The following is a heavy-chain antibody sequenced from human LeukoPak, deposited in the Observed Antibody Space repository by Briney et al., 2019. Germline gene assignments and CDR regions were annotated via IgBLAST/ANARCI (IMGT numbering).Heavy chain of an antibody. Sequence: GASVKVSCKSSGYTFTGYYMHWVRQAPGQGLELMGLINPNSGGTNYSQKFQVRVTMTRYTSITTAYMELSRLRSDDTAVYYCARSLTQEEWDEQWLTHGGVFDIWGQGTMVTVSS. CDR2: INPNSGGT. V-gene: IGHV1-2*02. D-gene: IGHD6-19*01. J-gene: IGHJ3*02. CDR1: GYTFTGYY. CDR3: ARSLTQEEWDEQWLTHGGVFDI.